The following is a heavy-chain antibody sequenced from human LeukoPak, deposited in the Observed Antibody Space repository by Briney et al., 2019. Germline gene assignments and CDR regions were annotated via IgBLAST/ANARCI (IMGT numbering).Heavy chain of an antibody. V-gene: IGHV1-2*02. CDR1: GYTFTGYY. Sequence: GASVKVSCKASGYTFTGYYMHWVRQAPGQGLEWMGWINPNSGGTNYAQKFQGRVTMTRDTSISTAYMELSRLRSDDTAVYCCATQNPYYYDSSGYYYWGQGTLVTVSS. J-gene: IGHJ4*02. CDR2: INPNSGGT. D-gene: IGHD3-22*01. CDR3: ATQNPYYYDSSGYYY.